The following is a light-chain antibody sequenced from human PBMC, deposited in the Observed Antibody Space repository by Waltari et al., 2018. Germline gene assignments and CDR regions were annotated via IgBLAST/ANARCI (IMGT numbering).Light chain of an antibody. V-gene: IGKV3-20*01. J-gene: IGKJ1*01. CDR1: QSVGRS. CDR3: QHYVRLPVT. CDR2: GAS. Sequence: IVLTQSPGTLSLSPGESATISCRARQSVGRSLAWYQKRPGQAPRPLISGASTRATAIPDRFSGSGSGTDFSLTISRLAPEDFAVYYCQHYVRLPVTFGQGTTVEIK.